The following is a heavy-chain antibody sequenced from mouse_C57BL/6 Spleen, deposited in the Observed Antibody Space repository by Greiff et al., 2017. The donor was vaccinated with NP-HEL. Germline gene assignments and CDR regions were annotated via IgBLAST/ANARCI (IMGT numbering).Heavy chain of an antibody. Sequence: VQLQQSGAELARPGASVQLSCKASGYTFTSYGISWVKQRTGQGLEWIVEIYPRSGNTYYNEKFQGKATLTADKSSSTAYMELRSLTSEDSAVYFCARWIDGYSWLAYWGQGTLVTVSA. D-gene: IGHD2-3*01. V-gene: IGHV1-81*01. CDR1: GYTFTSYG. J-gene: IGHJ3*01. CDR2: IYPRSGNT. CDR3: ARWIDGYSWLAY.